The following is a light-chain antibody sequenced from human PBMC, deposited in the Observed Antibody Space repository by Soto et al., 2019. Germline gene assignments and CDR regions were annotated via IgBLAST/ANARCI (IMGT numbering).Light chain of an antibody. CDR2: RDN. V-gene: IGLV1-47*01. J-gene: IGLJ1*01. CDR1: SSNIGGNS. CDR3: AVWDDSLSGRV. Sequence: QAVLTQPPSASGTPGQRVTISCSGSSSNIGGNSVYWYQQLPGTAPKLLIYRDNQRPSGVPDRFSGSKSGTSASLAISGLRSEDEADYYCAVWDDSLSGRVFGTGTKVTVL.